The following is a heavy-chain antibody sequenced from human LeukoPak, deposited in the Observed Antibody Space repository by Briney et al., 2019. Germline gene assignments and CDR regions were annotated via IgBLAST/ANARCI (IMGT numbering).Heavy chain of an antibody. V-gene: IGHV1-2*02. D-gene: IGHD6-19*01. Sequence: ASVKVSCKASGYTFTGYYMHWVRQAPGQGLEWMGWINPNSGGTNYARKFQGRVTMTRDTSTSTVYMELSSLRSEDTAVYYCARSAVAGTGIDYWGQGTLVTVSS. CDR1: GYTFTGYY. J-gene: IGHJ4*02. CDR2: INPNSGGT. CDR3: ARSAVAGTGIDY.